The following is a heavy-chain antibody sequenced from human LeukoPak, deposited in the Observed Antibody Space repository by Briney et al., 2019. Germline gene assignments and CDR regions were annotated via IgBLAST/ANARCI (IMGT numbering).Heavy chain of an antibody. Sequence: GGSLRLSCAASGFTFSNYAMSWVRQAPGKGLEWVAVISYDGSNKYYADSVKGRFTISRDNSKNTLYLQMNSLRAEDTAVYYCAREAQRGYSGYDPWTFSDYWGQGTLVTVSS. V-gene: IGHV3-30*04. CDR3: AREAQRGYSGYDPWTFSDY. CDR2: ISYDGSNK. J-gene: IGHJ4*02. D-gene: IGHD5-12*01. CDR1: GFTFSNYA.